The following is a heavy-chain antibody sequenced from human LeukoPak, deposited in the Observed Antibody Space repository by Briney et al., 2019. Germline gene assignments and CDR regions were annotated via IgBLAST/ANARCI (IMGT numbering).Heavy chain of an antibody. CDR3: ARDGGYNYGPFDC. CDR2: ISHTGIT. Sequence: SQTLSLTCTVSGGSITSGDYYWSWIRQHPGLGLVWIGSISHTGITYYNPSHKSRLTISGDTSKNQFSLKLSSATAADTAVYYCARDGGYNYGPFDCWGQGTLVTVSS. V-gene: IGHV4-31*03. CDR1: GGSITSGDYY. D-gene: IGHD5-18*01. J-gene: IGHJ4*02.